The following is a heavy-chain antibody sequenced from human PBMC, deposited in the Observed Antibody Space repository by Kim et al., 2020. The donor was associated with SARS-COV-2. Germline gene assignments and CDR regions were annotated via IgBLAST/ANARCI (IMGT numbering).Heavy chain of an antibody. D-gene: IGHD6-13*01. CDR2: IYYSGST. CDR1: GGSISSYY. J-gene: IGHJ4*02. Sequence: SETLSLTCTVSGGSISSYYWSWIRQPPGKGLEWIGYIYYSGSTNYNPSLKSRVTISVDTSKNQFSLKLSSVTAADTAVYYCARGGAEHSSSWSPAPVSFDYWGQGTLVTVSS. CDR3: ARGGAEHSSSWSPAPVSFDY. V-gene: IGHV4-59*13.